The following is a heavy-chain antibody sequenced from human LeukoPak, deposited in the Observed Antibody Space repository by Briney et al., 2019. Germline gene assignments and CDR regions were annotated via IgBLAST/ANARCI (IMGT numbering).Heavy chain of an antibody. CDR2: IYYSGST. V-gene: IGHV4-59*01. CDR1: GGSISSYY. CDR3: ARVFEGSGGARYYYYYMDV. J-gene: IGHJ6*03. Sequence: SETLSLTCTVSGGSISSYYWSWIRQPPGKGLEWIGYIYYSGSTNYNPFLKSRVTISVDTSKNQFSLKLSSVTAADTAVYYCARVFEGSGGARYYYYYMDVWGKGTTVTVSS. D-gene: IGHD3-16*01.